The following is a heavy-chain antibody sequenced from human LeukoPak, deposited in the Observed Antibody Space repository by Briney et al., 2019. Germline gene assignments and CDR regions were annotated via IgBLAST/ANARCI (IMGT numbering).Heavy chain of an antibody. J-gene: IGHJ5*02. CDR2: ISSSGSII. V-gene: IGHV3-11*01. CDR3: SRDYGSGSPNWFDP. Sequence: GGSLRLSCAASGFTFSDYYMSWIRQAPGKGLEWVSYISSSGSIIYYADSVKGRFTISRDNAKNSLYLQMNSLRAEDTAVYYCSRDYGSGSPNWFDPWGQGTLVTVSS. D-gene: IGHD3-10*01. CDR1: GFTFSDYY.